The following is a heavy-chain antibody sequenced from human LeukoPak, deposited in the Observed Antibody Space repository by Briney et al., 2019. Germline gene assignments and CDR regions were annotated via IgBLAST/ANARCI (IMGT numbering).Heavy chain of an antibody. V-gene: IGHV3-48*03. Sequence: GGSLRLSCAASGFTISDYEVNWVRQAPGKGLEWISYISGSASTIYSADSVKGRFTISRDNAKNSLYLQMNSLGAEDTAVYYCARLEWFGDMGFYYYAMDVWGKGTTVTVSS. CDR2: ISGSASTI. CDR3: ARLEWFGDMGFYYYAMDV. CDR1: GFTISDYE. D-gene: IGHD3-3*01. J-gene: IGHJ6*04.